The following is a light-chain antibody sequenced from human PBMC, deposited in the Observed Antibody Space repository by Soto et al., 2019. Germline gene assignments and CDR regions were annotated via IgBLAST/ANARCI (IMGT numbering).Light chain of an antibody. Sequence: ELVLTQSPGSLSLSPGERATLSCRASQSVDSSFFAWYQKKPGQAPRLLIYGASKRATGIPDRFSGSGSGTDFTLTISRLEPEDFAVYYCQQYVSSVTFGQGTKVEIK. CDR2: GAS. CDR3: QQYVSSVT. V-gene: IGKV3-20*01. J-gene: IGKJ1*01. CDR1: QSVDSSF.